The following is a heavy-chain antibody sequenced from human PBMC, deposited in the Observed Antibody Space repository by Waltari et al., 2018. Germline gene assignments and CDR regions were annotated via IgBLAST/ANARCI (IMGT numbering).Heavy chain of an antibody. CDR1: GYTFTSYA. J-gene: IGHJ4*02. CDR2: INAGNGNT. Sequence: QVQLVQSGAEVKKPGASVKVSCKASGYTFTSYAMHWVRQAPGQRLEWMGWINAGNGNTKYSQKFQGRVTITRDTSASTAYMELSSLRPEDTAVYYCATAPRHYGSGSYPPSYWGQGTLVTVSS. CDR3: ATAPRHYGSGSYPPSY. V-gene: IGHV1-3*01. D-gene: IGHD3-10*01.